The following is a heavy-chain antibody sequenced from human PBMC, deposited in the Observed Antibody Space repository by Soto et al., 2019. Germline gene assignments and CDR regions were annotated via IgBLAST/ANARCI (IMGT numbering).Heavy chain of an antibody. CDR1: GYSFTSYW. D-gene: IGHD6-6*01. Sequence: PGESLKIFCRGSGYSFTSYWIGWVRQRPGKGLEGMGIIYPGDSDTRYSPSFQGQVTISADKSTSTAYLQWSSLKASDTAMYYCARVGGLSSSSYYYYGMDVWGQGTTVTVSS. V-gene: IGHV5-51*01. CDR3: ARVGGLSSSSYYYYGMDV. CDR2: IYPGDSDT. J-gene: IGHJ6*02.